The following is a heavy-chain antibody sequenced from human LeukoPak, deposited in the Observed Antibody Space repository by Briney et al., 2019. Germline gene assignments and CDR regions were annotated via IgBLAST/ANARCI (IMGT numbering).Heavy chain of an antibody. CDR3: ARGYSYGLGSF. D-gene: IGHD5-18*01. J-gene: IGHJ4*02. CDR2: IYSGGST. Sequence: PGGSLRLSCAASGFTVSSNYMSWLRQAPGKGLEWVSVIYSGGSTYYADSVKGRFTISRDNSKNTLYLQMNSLRAEDTAVYYCARGYSYGLGSFWGQGTLVTVSS. CDR1: GFTVSSNY. V-gene: IGHV3-53*01.